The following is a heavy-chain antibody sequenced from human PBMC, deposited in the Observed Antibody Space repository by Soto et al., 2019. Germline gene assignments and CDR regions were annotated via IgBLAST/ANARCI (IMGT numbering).Heavy chain of an antibody. J-gene: IGHJ4*02. CDR1: GFSLTTRPVG. V-gene: IGHV2-5*02. Sequence: QITLKESGPTLVEPTETLTLTCSFSGFSLTTRPVGVGWIRQPPGKALEWLAVIYWDDDKRYNPSLRSRLTITKDTSKNQVVLTMTYMEPADTATYYCAHRLGGYTWNDGYLDYWGQGTLVTVS. CDR3: AHRLGGYTWNDGYLDY. D-gene: IGHD1-1*01. CDR2: IYWDDDK.